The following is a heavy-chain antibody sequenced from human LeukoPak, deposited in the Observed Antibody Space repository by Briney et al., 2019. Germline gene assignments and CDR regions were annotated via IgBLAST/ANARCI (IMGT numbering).Heavy chain of an antibody. CDR3: AREGYCSGGSCLYYYYYMDV. J-gene: IGHJ6*03. CDR2: IYTSGRH. D-gene: IGHD2-15*01. CDR1: GGSISSGSYY. Sequence: SQTLSLTCTVSGGSISSGSYYWSWIRHPAGKGLEWIGRIYTSGRHNYNLPPKSRVPIPVDTSKDQFSRMLGAVTAAVTAVYYGAREGYCSGGSCLYYYYYMDVWGKGTTVTVSS. V-gene: IGHV4-61*02.